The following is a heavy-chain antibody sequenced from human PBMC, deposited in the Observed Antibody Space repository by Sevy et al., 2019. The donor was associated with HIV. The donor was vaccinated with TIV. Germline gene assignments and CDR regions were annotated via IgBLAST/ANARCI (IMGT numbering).Heavy chain of an antibody. V-gene: IGHV3-7*03. D-gene: IGHD3-10*01. J-gene: IGHJ3*02. CDR1: GFTFSSYW. Sequence: GGSLRLSCAASGFTFSSYWMSWVRQAPGKGLEWVANIKQDGSEKYYVDSVKGRFTISRDNAKNSLYLQMNSLRAEDTAVYYCARDEPLFVTMVRGVIGPFDIWGQGTMVTVSS. CDR2: IKQDGSEK. CDR3: ARDEPLFVTMVRGVIGPFDI.